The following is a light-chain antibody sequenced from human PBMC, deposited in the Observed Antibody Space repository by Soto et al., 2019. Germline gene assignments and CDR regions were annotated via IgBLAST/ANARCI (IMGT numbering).Light chain of an antibody. CDR2: WAS. Sequence: DFLMTQSPDSMDVSIFDRSTINCKSIQSVLSSSNNKNYLAWFQQKPGQPPKLLIYWASARKPGVPDRFIGSGSGTDFTLTITSLQAEDVAVYYCQQYHSDPINCGQGQRREI. V-gene: IGKV4-1*01. CDR3: QQYHSDPIN. CDR1: QSVLSSSNNKNY. J-gene: IGKJ5*01.